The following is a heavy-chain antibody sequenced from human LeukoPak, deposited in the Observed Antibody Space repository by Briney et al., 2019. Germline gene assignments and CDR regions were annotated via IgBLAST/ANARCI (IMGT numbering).Heavy chain of an antibody. V-gene: IGHV3-11*04. CDR3: ARDRYYYGSGYFDY. CDR1: EFTFRDYY. Sequence: KTGGSLRLSCAASEFTFRDYYMSWIRQAPGKGLEWVSYISSSGSTIYYADSVKGRFTISRDNAKNSLYLQMNSLRAEDAAVYYCARDRYYYGSGYFDYWGQGTLVTVSS. D-gene: IGHD3-10*01. J-gene: IGHJ4*02. CDR2: ISSSGSTI.